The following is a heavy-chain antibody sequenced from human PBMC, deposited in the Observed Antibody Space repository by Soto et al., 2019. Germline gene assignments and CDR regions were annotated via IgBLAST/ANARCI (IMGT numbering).Heavy chain of an antibody. V-gene: IGHV3-23*01. J-gene: IGHJ2*01. CDR2: ISGSGIST. CDR3: AKEHVGPGGYFDL. Sequence: DVQLLESGGGLVQPGGSLRLSCAASGFTFRSYAMSWVRQAPGKGLEWVSGISGSGISTHYADSVKGRFPVSRDNSKNTLYLQMNSLRADDTAVYNCAKEHVGPGGYFDLWGRGTRVTVSS. CDR1: GFTFRSYA.